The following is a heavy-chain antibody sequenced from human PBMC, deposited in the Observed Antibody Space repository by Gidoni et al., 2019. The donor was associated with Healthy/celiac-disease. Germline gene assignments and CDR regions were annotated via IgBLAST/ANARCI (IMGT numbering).Heavy chain of an antibody. CDR3: ARDRGNGESDYYYYGMDV. CDR1: GFTLRRNY. J-gene: IGHJ6*02. Sequence: EVQLVESGGGLVQPGGSLRLSCAASGFTLRRNYIGWVRQAPGKGLGWVSVIYSGGSTYYADSVKGRFTISRHNSKNTLYLQMNSLRAEDTAVYYCARDRGNGESDYYYYGMDVWGQGTTVTVSS. CDR2: IYSGGST. D-gene: IGHD2-8*01. V-gene: IGHV3-53*04.